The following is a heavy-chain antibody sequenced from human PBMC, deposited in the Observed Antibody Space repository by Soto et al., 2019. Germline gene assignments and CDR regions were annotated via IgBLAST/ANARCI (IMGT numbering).Heavy chain of an antibody. J-gene: IGHJ4*02. CDR2: IESKADGGTT. Sequence: GGSLRLSCAASGFTFNKVWMSWVRQVPGKGLEWVGHIESKADGGTTSYAAPVKGRFVISRDDSIDTLFLQMNSLKTADTAVYYCATMGSYCGGDCYSGDRSFDYWGQGTLVTVSS. CDR1: GFTFNKVW. V-gene: IGHV3-15*04. D-gene: IGHD2-21*02. CDR3: ATMGSYCGGDCYSGDRSFDY.